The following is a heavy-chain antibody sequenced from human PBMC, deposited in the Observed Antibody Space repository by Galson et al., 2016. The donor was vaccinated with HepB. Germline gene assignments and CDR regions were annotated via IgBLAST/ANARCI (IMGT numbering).Heavy chain of an antibody. CDR1: GFTFSTYS. V-gene: IGHV3-48*02. D-gene: IGHD6-6*01. J-gene: IGHJ4*02. CDR2: ISSASSTI. Sequence: SLRLSCAASGFTFSTYSMNWVRQAPGMGLEWVSYISSASSTIYYADSVKGRFTISRDNAKNSLYLQMNSLRDEDTAVYYCARGWYSNSSPCFDYWGQGTLVTVSS. CDR3: ARGWYSNSSPCFDY.